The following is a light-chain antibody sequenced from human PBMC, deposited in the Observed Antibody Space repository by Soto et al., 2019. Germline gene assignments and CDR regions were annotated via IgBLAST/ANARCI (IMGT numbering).Light chain of an antibody. CDR2: DVT. Sequence: QSALTQPASVSGSPGQSIAISCTGTSSDVGGYNYVSWYQQHPGKAPKLMIYDVTTRPSGVSNRFSGSKSGNTAALTISGLQAEDEGDYYCSSYTSDTTGVFGTGTKLTVL. J-gene: IGLJ1*01. V-gene: IGLV2-14*03. CDR1: SSDVGGYNY. CDR3: SSYTSDTTGV.